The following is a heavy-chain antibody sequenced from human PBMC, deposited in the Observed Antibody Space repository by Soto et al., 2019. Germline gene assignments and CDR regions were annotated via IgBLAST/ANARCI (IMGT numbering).Heavy chain of an antibody. CDR1: GGSISPYY. D-gene: IGHD1-26*01. V-gene: IGHV4-59*01. CDR2: IYYKGST. Sequence: QVQLHESGPGLVKPSETLSLTCTVSGGSISPYYWTWIRQFPGKGLEYIGYIYYKGSTNYNPSLKSRGTIPGDTAKNQFTLNLKSVTAADTAVYYCAREGGALRPADIWGQGTMVSVSS. CDR3: AREGGALRPADI. J-gene: IGHJ3*02.